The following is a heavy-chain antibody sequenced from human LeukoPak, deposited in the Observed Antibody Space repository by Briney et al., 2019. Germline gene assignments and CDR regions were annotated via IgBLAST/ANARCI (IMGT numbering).Heavy chain of an antibody. CDR3: AKDDSSGFFNPFDY. CDR2: INPNSGGT. Sequence: ASVKVSCKASGYTFTGYYMHWVRQAPGQGLEWMGRINPNSGGTNYAQKFQGRVTMTRDTSISTAYMELSRLRSDDTAVYYCAKDDSSGFFNPFDYWGQGTLVTVSS. D-gene: IGHD3-22*01. CDR1: GYTFTGYY. V-gene: IGHV1-2*06. J-gene: IGHJ4*02.